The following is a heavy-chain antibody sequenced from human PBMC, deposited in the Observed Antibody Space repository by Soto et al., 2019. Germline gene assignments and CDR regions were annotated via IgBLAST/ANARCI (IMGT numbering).Heavy chain of an antibody. CDR3: AKDRVGGTFYTPLAF. V-gene: IGHV3-30*18. CDR1: GFNFDNYG. CDR2: ITYDGSFQ. Sequence: SLRLSCQASGFNFDNYGVHWVRHAPGKGLEWVAVITYDGSFQYYADSVKGRFTISRDNSKNTLSLHLNTLKPEDTAVYHCAKDRVGGTFYTPLAFWGQGTLVTVSS. D-gene: IGHD1-7*01. J-gene: IGHJ4*02.